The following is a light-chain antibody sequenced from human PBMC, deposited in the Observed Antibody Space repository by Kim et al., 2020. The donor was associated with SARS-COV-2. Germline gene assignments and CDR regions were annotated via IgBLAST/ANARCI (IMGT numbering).Light chain of an antibody. J-gene: IGLJ2*01. CDR3: GTWDYRRNDVV. CDR2: DDN. CDR1: SCNIENNY. V-gene: IGLV1-51*01. Sequence: GQKVTISGSRSSCNIENNYVPWYQQLPGKAPKLLIYDDNKRPSGLPGRFSGSKSGPSAPLGIARLRSGNEADYYCGTWDYRRNDVVFGGGTQLTVL.